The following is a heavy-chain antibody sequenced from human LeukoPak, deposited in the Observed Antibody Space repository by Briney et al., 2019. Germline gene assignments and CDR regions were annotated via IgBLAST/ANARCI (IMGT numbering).Heavy chain of an antibody. CDR3: AKDPNSSSWALNYFDY. V-gene: IGHV4-4*02. CDR2: IYHSGST. D-gene: IGHD6-13*01. Sequence: PSETLSLTCAVSGGSISSSNWWSWVRQPPGKGLEWIGEIYHSGSTNYNPSLKSRVTISVDKSKNQFSLKLSSVTAADTAVYYCAKDPNSSSWALNYFDYWGQGTLVTVSS. CDR1: GGSISSSNW. J-gene: IGHJ4*02.